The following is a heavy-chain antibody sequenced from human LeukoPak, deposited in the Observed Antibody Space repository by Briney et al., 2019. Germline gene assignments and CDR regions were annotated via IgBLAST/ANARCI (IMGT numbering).Heavy chain of an antibody. Sequence: PGGSLRLSCVAPGFSFSTYWMHWVRQAPGKGLEWVSRINGDGSSTSYADSVKGRFTISRDNAKNTVYLQMNSLRVEDTAVYYCIRDFGSVGATNAFDIWGQGTMVTVSS. V-gene: IGHV3-74*01. D-gene: IGHD1-26*01. CDR3: IRDFGSVGATNAFDI. CDR1: GFSFSTYW. CDR2: INGDGSST. J-gene: IGHJ3*02.